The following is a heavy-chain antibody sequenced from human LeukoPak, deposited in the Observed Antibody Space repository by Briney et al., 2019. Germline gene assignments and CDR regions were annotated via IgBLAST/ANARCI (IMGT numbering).Heavy chain of an antibody. CDR2: IYTSGSI. Sequence: PSEALSLTCTVSGGSISSYYWSWTRQPAGKGLEWIGRIYTSGSINYNPSLKSRVTMSVDTSKNQFSLKLSSVTAADTAVYYCARDSLGYCSGGSCSTVFHMWGQGTMVTVSS. CDR3: ARDSLGYCSGGSCSTVFHM. CDR1: GGSISSYY. V-gene: IGHV4-4*07. D-gene: IGHD2-15*01. J-gene: IGHJ3*02.